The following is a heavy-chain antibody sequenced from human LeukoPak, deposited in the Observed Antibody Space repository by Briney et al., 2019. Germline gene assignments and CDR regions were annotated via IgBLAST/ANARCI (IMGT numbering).Heavy chain of an antibody. CDR2: INPNSGGT. D-gene: IGHD1-26*01. J-gene: IGHJ6*02. CDR1: RYTFTGYY. V-gene: IGHV1-2*02. Sequence: ASVKVSCKASRYTFTGYYMHWVRQAPGQGLECMGWINPNSGGTNYAQKFQGRVTMNRDTSISTAYMELSRLRSDDTAVYYCARRYSGSYGSGMDVWGQGTTVTVSS. CDR3: ARRYSGSYGSGMDV.